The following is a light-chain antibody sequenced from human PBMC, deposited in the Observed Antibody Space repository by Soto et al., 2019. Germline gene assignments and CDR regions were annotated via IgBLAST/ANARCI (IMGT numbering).Light chain of an antibody. V-gene: IGLV4-69*01. CDR2: LNSDGSH. J-gene: IGLJ2*01. CDR3: QTGGAGIQI. Sequence: QPGLTQSPSASASLGASVKLTCTLSSGHSSYSIAWHQQQPEKGPRYLMRLNSDGSHSKGDGIPDRFSGSSSGAERYLTISSLQSEDEAEYYCQTGGAGIQIFGGGTKLTVL. CDR1: SGHSSYS.